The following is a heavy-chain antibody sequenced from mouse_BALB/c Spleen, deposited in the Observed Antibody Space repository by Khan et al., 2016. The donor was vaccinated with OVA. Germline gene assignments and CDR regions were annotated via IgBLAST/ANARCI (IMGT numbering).Heavy chain of an antibody. D-gene: IGHD2-14*01. CDR1: GYTFTSYT. J-gene: IGHJ3*01. Sequence: QVQLKQSGAELARPGASVKMSCKASGYTFTSYTLHWIKKRPGQGLEWIGYINPSNGYTNYNQKFKDKATLTTDKSSTTAYLQLSSLTSDDSAVYNCVRDGAYHRNDGWFAYWGQGTLVTVSA. V-gene: IGHV1-4*01. CDR3: VRDGAYHRNDGWFAY. CDR2: INPSNGYT.